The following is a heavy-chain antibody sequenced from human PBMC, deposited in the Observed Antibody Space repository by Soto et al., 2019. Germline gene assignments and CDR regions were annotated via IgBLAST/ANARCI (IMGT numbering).Heavy chain of an antibody. CDR1: GGSISSGGYY. Sequence: SETLSLTCTVSGGSISSGGYYWSWIRQYPGKGLEWIGYIYYSGSTYHNPSLKSRVTISVDRSKNQFSLRLTSVTAADTAVYYCARDYPYFTLTTTGGMDVWGQGTTVTVSS. CDR3: ARDYPYFTLTTTGGMDV. J-gene: IGHJ6*02. V-gene: IGHV4-61*08. CDR2: IYYSGST. D-gene: IGHD4-17*01.